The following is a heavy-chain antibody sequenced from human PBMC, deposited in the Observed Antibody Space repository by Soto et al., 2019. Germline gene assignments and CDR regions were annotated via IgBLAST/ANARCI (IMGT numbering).Heavy chain of an antibody. D-gene: IGHD6-6*01. Sequence: KQSQTLSLTCAISGDSVSSNSAAWNWIRQSPSRGLEWLGRTYYRSKWYNDYAVSVKSRITINPDTSKNQFSLQLNSVTPEDTAVYYCARRGSYSSSSYYYMDVWGKGTTVTVSS. CDR1: GDSVSSNSAA. V-gene: IGHV6-1*01. J-gene: IGHJ6*03. CDR2: TYYRSKWYN. CDR3: ARRGSYSSSSYYYMDV.